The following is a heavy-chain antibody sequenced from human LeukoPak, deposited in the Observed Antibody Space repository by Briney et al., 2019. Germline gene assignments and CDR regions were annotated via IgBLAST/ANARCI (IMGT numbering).Heavy chain of an antibody. CDR3: ARDHHTITDYYYGMDV. CDR1: GFTFSSYG. J-gene: IGHJ6*04. CDR2: IWYDGSNK. D-gene: IGHD1-14*01. Sequence: GRSLRLSCAASGFTFSSYGMHWVRQAPGKGLEWVAGIWYDGSNKYYADSVKGRFTISRDNFKNTPYLQMNSLRAEDTAVYYCARDHHTITDYYYGMDVWGKGTTVTVSS. V-gene: IGHV3-33*01.